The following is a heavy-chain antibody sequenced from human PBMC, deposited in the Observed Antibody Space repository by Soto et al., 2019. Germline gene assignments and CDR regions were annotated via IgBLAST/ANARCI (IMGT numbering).Heavy chain of an antibody. CDR1: GITFSSYA. V-gene: IGHV3-64*01. J-gene: IGHJ4*02. Sequence: EVQLVESGGGLVQPGGSLRLSCAASGITFSSYAMHWVRQAPGKGLEYVSGLSSNGGSTYYANSVKGRFTISRVNSKNTLYLQMGSLRAEDMAVYYCARGRSGFYYFDYWGQGSLVTVSS. CDR2: LSSNGGST. CDR3: ARGRSGFYYFDY. D-gene: IGHD3-10*01.